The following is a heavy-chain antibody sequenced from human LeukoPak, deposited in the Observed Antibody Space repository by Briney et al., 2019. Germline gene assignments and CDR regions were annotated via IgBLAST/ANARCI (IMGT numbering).Heavy chain of an antibody. Sequence: SEILSLTCTVSGGSISSGSYYWSWIRQPAGKGLEWIGRIYTSGSTNYNPSLKSRVTISVDTSKNQFSLKLSSVTAADTAVYYCAREEEVGATEFHYWGQGTLVTVSS. CDR3: AREEEVGATEFHY. J-gene: IGHJ4*02. CDR2: IYTSGST. D-gene: IGHD1-26*01. V-gene: IGHV4-61*02. CDR1: GGSISSGSYY.